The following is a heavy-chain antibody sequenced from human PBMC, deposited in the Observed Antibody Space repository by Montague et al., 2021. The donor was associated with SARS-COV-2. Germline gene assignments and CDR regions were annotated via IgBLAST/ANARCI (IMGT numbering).Heavy chain of an antibody. V-gene: IGHV6-1*01. CDR1: GDSVSSNSAA. Sequence: CAISGDSVSSNSAAWNWIRQSPSRGLEWLGRTYYGSKWYNDYAVSVKSRITINPDTSKNQFSLQLNSVTPGDTAVYYCARDDPYCTNGVCYTGNWFDPWGQGTLVTVSS. CDR3: ARDDPYCTNGVCYTGNWFDP. J-gene: IGHJ5*02. D-gene: IGHD2-8*01. CDR2: TYYGSKWYN.